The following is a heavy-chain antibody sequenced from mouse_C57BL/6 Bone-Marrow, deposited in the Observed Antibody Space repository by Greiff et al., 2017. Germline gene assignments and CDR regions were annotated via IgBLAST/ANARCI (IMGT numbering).Heavy chain of an antibody. CDR1: GYTFTSYW. CDR2: IAPSDSYT. D-gene: IGHD1-1*01. V-gene: IGHV1-69*01. J-gene: IGHJ2*01. Sequence: VQLQQPGAELVMPGASVKLSCTASGYTFTSYWMHWVKQRPGQGLEWIGEIAPSDSYTNYTQKFKGKSTLTVDQSSSTAYMQLSSLTSEDAACYSCAREVCYGSLYYFDYWGQGTTLTVSS. CDR3: AREVCYGSLYYFDY.